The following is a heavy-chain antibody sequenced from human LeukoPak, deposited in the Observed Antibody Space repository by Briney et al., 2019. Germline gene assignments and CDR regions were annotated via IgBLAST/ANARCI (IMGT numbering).Heavy chain of an antibody. CDR3: ARAEAYCSSTSCYLGDY. V-gene: IGHV1-18*01. CDR2: ISAYKGNT. J-gene: IGHJ4*02. Sequence: ASVDVSCKASGYTFTSYGMSGVRQAPGQGLEWMGWISAYKGNTNYAQKLQGRVTMTTDTSTSTAYMELRSLRSDDTAVYYCARAEAYCSSTSCYLGDYWGQGTLVTVSS. CDR1: GYTFTSYG. D-gene: IGHD2-2*01.